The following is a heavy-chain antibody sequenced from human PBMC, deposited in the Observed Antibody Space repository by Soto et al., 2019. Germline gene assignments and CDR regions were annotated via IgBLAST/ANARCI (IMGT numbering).Heavy chain of an antibody. CDR1: GDFISSPDYY. D-gene: IGHD3-16*01. Sequence: SETLSLTCTVSGDFISSPDYYWSWIRQAPGKGLELIGYVYYRGSIYYTPSFESRVSISIDTSKNQFSLRLTSVTAADSAVYFCARVTFTPNWFDSWGQGILVTVSS. V-gene: IGHV4-30-4*01. CDR2: VYYRGSI. J-gene: IGHJ5*01. CDR3: ARVTFTPNWFDS.